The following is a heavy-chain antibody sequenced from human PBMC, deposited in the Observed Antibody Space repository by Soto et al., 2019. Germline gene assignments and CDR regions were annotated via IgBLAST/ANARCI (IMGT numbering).Heavy chain of an antibody. CDR1: GLTISGKKY. CDR2: LYDVDGS. Sequence: DVQLVESGGGLIQPGESLRLSCAAFGLTISGKKYVAWVRQAPGKGLEWVSALYDVDGSFYADSVKGRFTTSGDSSKTTVYLQINDLRPDDTAVYYCATWHEREHAYDVWGQGTTVTVSS. D-gene: IGHD1-1*01. CDR3: ATWHEREHAYDV. J-gene: IGHJ3*01. V-gene: IGHV3-53*01.